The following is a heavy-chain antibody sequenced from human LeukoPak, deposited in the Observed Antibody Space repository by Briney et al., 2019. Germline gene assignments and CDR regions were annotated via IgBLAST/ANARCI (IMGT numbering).Heavy chain of an antibody. V-gene: IGHV3-23*01. CDR3: AKVTGNCSGGSCYVDY. CDR1: GFTFSSYA. D-gene: IGHD2-15*01. J-gene: IGHJ4*02. Sequence: GGSLRLSCAASGFTFSSYAMSWVRQAPGKGLEWVSAISGSGGSTYYADSVKGRFTISRDNSRNTLYLQMNSLRAEDTAVYYCAKVTGNCSGGSCYVDYWGQGTLVTVSS. CDR2: ISGSGGST.